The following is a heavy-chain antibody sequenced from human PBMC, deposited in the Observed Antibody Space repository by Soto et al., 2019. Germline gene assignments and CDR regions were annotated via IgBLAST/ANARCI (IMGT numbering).Heavy chain of an antibody. D-gene: IGHD3-9*01. J-gene: IGHJ4*02. CDR3: ARGGGYFDWSTPSFDY. Sequence: ASVKVSCKASGGTFSSYAISWVRQAPGQGLEWMGGIIPIFGTANYAQKFQGRVTITADESTSTAYMELSSLRSEDTAVYYCARGGGYFDWSTPSFDYWGRGTLVTVSS. CDR2: IIPIFGTA. CDR1: GGTFSSYA. V-gene: IGHV1-69*13.